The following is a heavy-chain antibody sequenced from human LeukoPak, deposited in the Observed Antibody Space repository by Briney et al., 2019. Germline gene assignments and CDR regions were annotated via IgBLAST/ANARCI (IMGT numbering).Heavy chain of an antibody. D-gene: IGHD2-2*01. CDR1: GFTFSSYA. V-gene: IGHV3-23*01. CDR3: AKDLIGQYCDSPSCYAVS. Sequence: PGGSLRLSCAASGFTFSSYAMSWVRQAPGKGLEWVSAISGSGGSTYYADSVKGRFTISRDNSKNTLYLQINSLRAEDTAVYYCAKDLIGQYCDSPSCYAVSWGQGTLVTVSS. CDR2: ISGSGGST. J-gene: IGHJ5*02.